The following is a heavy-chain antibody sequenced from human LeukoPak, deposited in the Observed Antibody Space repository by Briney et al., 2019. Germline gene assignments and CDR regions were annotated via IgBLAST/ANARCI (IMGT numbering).Heavy chain of an antibody. D-gene: IGHD2-21*01. CDR1: GVSSSSSY. CDR2: IFYTGDS. J-gene: IGHJ4*02. V-gene: IGHV4-59*08. Sequence: SETLSLTCTVSGVSSSSSYWSWIRQPPGKGLERIGYIFYTGDSNHNPSLKSRVSISLDTSKNQISLKLSSVTAADTAVYYCARHRFASPLDSWGQGTLVTVSS. CDR3: ARHRFASPLDS.